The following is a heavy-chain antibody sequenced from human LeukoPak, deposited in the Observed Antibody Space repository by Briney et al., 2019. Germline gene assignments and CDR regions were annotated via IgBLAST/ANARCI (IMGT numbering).Heavy chain of an antibody. D-gene: IGHD3-10*01. J-gene: IGHJ6*03. V-gene: IGHV1-2*02. CDR2: INPNSGGT. Sequence: ASVKVSCKASGYTFTGYYMHWVRQAPGQGLEWMGWINPNSGGTNYAQKFQGRVTITRNTSISTAYMELSSLRSEDTAVYYCARGQDSPWVRGVTSYYMDVWGKGTTVTVSS. CDR1: GYTFTGYY. CDR3: ARGQDSPWVRGVTSYYMDV.